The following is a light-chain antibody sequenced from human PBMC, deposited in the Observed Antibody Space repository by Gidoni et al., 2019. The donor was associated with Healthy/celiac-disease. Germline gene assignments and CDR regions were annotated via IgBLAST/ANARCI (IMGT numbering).Light chain of an antibody. CDR2: DVS. V-gene: IGLV2-14*01. CDR3: SSYTSSSTQV. J-gene: IGLJ1*01. CDR1: SSYVGGYNY. Sequence: QSALPQPASVSGSPGQSITISCTGTSSYVGGYNYVSWYQQHPGKAPKLMIYDVSNRPSGVSNRFSGSKSGNTASLTISGLQAEDEADYYCSSYTSSSTQVFGTGTKVTVL.